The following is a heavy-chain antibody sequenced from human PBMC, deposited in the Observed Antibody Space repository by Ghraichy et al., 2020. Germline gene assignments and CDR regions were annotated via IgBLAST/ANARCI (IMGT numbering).Heavy chain of an antibody. J-gene: IGHJ6*02. CDR2: IYSGGST. CDR3: ARDKDAEGEKGDFWSGYYFPGRYYYYYGMDV. V-gene: IGHV3-66*01. Sequence: GGSLRLSCAASGFTVSSNYMSWVRQAPGRGLEWVSVIYSGGSTYYADSVKGRFTISRDNSKNTLYLQMNSLRAEDTAVYYCARDKDAEGEKGDFWSGYYFPGRYYYYYGMDVWGQGTTVTVSS. D-gene: IGHD3-3*01. CDR1: GFTVSSNY.